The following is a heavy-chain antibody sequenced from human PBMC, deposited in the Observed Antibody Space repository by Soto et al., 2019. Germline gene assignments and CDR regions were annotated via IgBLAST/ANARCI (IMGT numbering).Heavy chain of an antibody. Sequence: SVNVSCNASGGTFSSYSISWVRQAPGQGLEWVGGIIPIFGTANYAQKFQGRVTITADESTSTAYMELSSLRSEDTAVYYCANTLSSATVTLFDYWGQGTLVTVSS. J-gene: IGHJ4*02. CDR2: IIPIFGTA. CDR3: ANTLSSATVTLFDY. V-gene: IGHV1-69*13. CDR1: GGTFSSYS. D-gene: IGHD4-4*01.